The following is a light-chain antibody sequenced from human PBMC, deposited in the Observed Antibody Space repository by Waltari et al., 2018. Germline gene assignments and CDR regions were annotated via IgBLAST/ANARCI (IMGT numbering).Light chain of an antibody. CDR2: DAS. J-gene: IGKJ3*01. V-gene: IGKV3-15*01. Sequence: DTVLTQSPATLSVSPGQRATLPCRASQSVSSNLAWYQQKLRQAARLLIYDASPSSTGIPARFSGSGSGTDFTLTVSCLQSEDFAVYYCQQYNNWEFTFGPGTKVDIK. CDR1: QSVSSN. CDR3: QQYNNWEFT.